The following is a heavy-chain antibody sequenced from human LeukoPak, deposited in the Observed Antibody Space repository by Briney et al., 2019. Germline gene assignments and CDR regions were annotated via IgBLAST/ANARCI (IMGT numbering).Heavy chain of an antibody. CDR1: GDSISTYY. Sequence: PSETLSLTCTVSGDSISTYYWSWIRQSPGKELEGIGYVFHSGTANYNPSLESRVTISVDRSQNQFSLKLTSLTAADTAMYFCAREHMVRGLFDYWGQGTLVTVSS. J-gene: IGHJ4*02. D-gene: IGHD3-10*01. CDR3: AREHMVRGLFDY. CDR2: VFHSGTA. V-gene: IGHV4-59*01.